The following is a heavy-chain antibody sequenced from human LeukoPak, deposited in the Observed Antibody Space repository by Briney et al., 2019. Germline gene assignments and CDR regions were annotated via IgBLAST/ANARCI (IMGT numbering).Heavy chain of an antibody. D-gene: IGHD3-22*01. CDR3: TTDQLTMIGDY. V-gene: IGHV3-15*01. Sequence: GGSLRLSCAASGFTFSNDWMSWIRQPPGKGLDWIGRIKSKTDGGTTEYAAAVKGRFTISRDDSKNTLYLQMNSLKTEDTAVYYCTTDQLTMIGDYWGQGTLVTVSS. J-gene: IGHJ4*02. CDR2: IKSKTDGGTT. CDR1: GFTFSNDW.